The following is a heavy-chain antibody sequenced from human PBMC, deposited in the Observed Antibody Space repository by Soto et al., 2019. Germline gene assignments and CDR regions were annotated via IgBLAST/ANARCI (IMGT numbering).Heavy chain of an antibody. CDR2: MNPNSGNT. Sequence: GASVKVSCKASGYTFTSYDINWVRQATGQGLEWMGWMNPNSGNTGYAQKLQGRVTMTTNTSMSTAYMELRSLRSDDTAVYYCARGIVPAAGWFDPWGQGTLVTVSS. D-gene: IGHD2-2*01. V-gene: IGHV1-8*01. CDR3: ARGIVPAAGWFDP. J-gene: IGHJ5*02. CDR1: GYTFTSYD.